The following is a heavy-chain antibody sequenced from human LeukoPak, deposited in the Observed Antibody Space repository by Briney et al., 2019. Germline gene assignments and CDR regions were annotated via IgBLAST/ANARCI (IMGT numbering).Heavy chain of an antibody. D-gene: IGHD3-10*01. CDR1: GFTFSSYA. CDR3: AKRGVL. CDR2: INGSGGST. J-gene: IGHJ4*02. V-gene: IGHV3-23*01. Sequence: WSLRLSCAASGFTFSSYAMSWVREAPGKGLEWVLDINGSGGSTYYADSVKGRFTISRDNSKNTLYLQMNSLRVGDTAIYYCAKRGVLWGQGTLVTVSS.